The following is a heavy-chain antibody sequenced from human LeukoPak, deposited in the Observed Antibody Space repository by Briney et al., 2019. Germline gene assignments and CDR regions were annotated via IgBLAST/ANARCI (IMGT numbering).Heavy chain of an antibody. V-gene: IGHV1-69*02. J-gene: IGHJ4*02. CDR3: ARARNPYGDFDY. CDR1: GGTFSSYT. D-gene: IGHD4-17*01. CDR2: IIPILGIA. Sequence: SVKVSCKASGGTFSSYTISWVRQAPGQGLEWMGRIIPILGIANYAQKFQGRVTITADKSTSTVYMELSSLRSEDTAVYYCARARNPYGDFDYWGQGTLVTVSS.